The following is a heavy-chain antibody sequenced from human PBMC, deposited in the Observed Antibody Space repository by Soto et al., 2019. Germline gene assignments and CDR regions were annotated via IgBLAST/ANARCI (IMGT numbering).Heavy chain of an antibody. CDR1: GFTFSSYA. CDR3: AKDDYYDSSGYSPLDY. V-gene: IGHV3-23*01. D-gene: IGHD3-22*01. J-gene: IGHJ4*02. Sequence: EVQLLESGGGLVQPGGSLRLSCAASGFTFSSYAMSWVRQAPGKGLEWVSAISGSGGSTYYADSVKGRFTISRDNSKNKLYLQINSLRAEDTAVYYCAKDDYYDSSGYSPLDYWGQGTLVTVSS. CDR2: ISGSGGST.